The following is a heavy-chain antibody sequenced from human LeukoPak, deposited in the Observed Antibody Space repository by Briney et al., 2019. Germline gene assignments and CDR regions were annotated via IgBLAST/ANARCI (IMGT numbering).Heavy chain of an antibody. Sequence: SETLSLTCTVSGGSISSYYWSWIRQPPGKGLEWIGYIYYSGSTNYNPSLKSRVTISVDTSKNQFSLKLSSVAAADTAVYYCARGHSKVVPAALDYWGQGTLVTVPS. V-gene: IGHV4-59*08. CDR3: ARGHSKVVPAALDY. CDR2: IYYSGST. CDR1: GGSISSYY. J-gene: IGHJ4*02. D-gene: IGHD2-2*01.